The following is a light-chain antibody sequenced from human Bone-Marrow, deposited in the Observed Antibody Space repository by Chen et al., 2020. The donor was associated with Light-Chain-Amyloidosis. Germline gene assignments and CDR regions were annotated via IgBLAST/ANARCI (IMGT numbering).Light chain of an antibody. CDR3: QSYQGSSQGV. V-gene: IGLV6-57*01. J-gene: IGLJ3*02. CDR2: EDD. Sequence: NFMLTQPHSVSESPGKTVIISCTRSSGSIATNYVQWYQQRPGSSPTTVIYEDDQRPSVVPDRFSGAIDRCSNSASLTISGLKTEDEADYYCQSYQGSSQGVFGGGTKLTVL. CDR1: SGSIATNY.